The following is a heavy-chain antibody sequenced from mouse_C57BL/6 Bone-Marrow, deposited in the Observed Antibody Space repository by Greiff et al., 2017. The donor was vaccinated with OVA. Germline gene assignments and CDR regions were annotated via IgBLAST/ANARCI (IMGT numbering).Heavy chain of an antibody. CDR2: LRSKCHNYAM. Sequence: GLEGVARLRSKCHNYAMYYADSVKDRLTITRDDSESMLYLQMNNLKTEDTAMYYCLRHGYYAMDYWGQGTSVTVSA. V-gene: IGHV10-1*01. J-gene: IGHJ4*01. CDR3: LRHGYYAMDY.